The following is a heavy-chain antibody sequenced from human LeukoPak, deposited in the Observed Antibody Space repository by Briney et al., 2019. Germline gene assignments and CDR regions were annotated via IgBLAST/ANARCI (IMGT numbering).Heavy chain of an antibody. Sequence: ASVKVSCKASGYTFTGYYMHWVRQAPGQGLEWMGWINPNSGGTNYAQKFQGRVTMTRDTSISTAYMELSRLRSDDTAVYYCARVSTTGPFYYYYYMDVWGKGTTVTVSS. CDR1: GYTFTGYY. CDR2: INPNSGGT. CDR3: ARVSTTGPFYYYYYMDV. J-gene: IGHJ6*03. D-gene: IGHD2-8*02. V-gene: IGHV1-2*02.